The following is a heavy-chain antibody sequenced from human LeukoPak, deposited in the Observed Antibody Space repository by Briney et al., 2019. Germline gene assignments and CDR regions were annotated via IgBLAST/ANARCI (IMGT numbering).Heavy chain of an antibody. Sequence: GSSVKVSCKASGGTFSSYAISWVRQAPGQGLEWMGGIIPIFGTANYAQKFQGRVTITADKSTSTAYMELSSLRSEDTAVYYRARQRVGAVAGNAFDIWGQGTMVTVSS. CDR2: IIPIFGTA. CDR3: ARQRVGAVAGNAFDI. V-gene: IGHV1-69*06. D-gene: IGHD6-19*01. CDR1: GGTFSSYA. J-gene: IGHJ3*02.